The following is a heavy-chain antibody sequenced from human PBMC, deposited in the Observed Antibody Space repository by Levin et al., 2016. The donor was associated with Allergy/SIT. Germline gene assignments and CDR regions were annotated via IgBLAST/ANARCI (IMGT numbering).Heavy chain of an antibody. J-gene: IGHJ4*02. V-gene: IGHV3-7*03. CDR2: IKQDGSEK. CDR1: GFTFSSYW. Sequence: GESLKISCAASGFTFSSYWMSWVRQAPGKGLEWVANIKQDGSEKYYVDSVKGRFTISRDNAKNSLYLQMNSLRAEDTAVYYCARGKPYSSSREVDYWGQGTLVTVSS. CDR3: ARGKPYSSSREVDY. D-gene: IGHD6-13*01.